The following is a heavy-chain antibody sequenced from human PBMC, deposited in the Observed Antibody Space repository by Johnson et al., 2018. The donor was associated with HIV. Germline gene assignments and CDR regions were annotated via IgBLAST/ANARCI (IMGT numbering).Heavy chain of an antibody. D-gene: IGHD4-17*01. CDR2: IRGRANTYAT. CDR1: GFTFDDYA. V-gene: IGHV3-73*01. Sequence: VQLVESGGGVVQPGRSLRLSCAASGFTFDDYAMHWVRQASGKGLEWVGRIRGRANTYATAYAASLKGSFTISRDDSTNTAYLQMNSLTPEDTAVYYCAREGTVSYGGAFDIWGQGTMVTVSS. CDR3: AREGTVSYGGAFDI. J-gene: IGHJ3*02.